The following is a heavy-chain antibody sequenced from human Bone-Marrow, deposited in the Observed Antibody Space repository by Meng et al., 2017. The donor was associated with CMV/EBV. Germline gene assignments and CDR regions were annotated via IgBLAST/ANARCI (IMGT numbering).Heavy chain of an antibody. CDR1: GGSISSSSYY. J-gene: IGHJ4*02. V-gene: IGHV4-39*07. D-gene: IGHD2-2*01. CDR2: IYYSGST. Sequence: SETLSLTCTVSGGSISSSSYYWGWLRQPPGKGLEWIGSIYYSGSTYYNPSLKSRVTISVDPSKNQFSLKLSSVTAADTAVYYCARVPRKDIVVFTDKGGFDYWGQGTLVTVSS. CDR3: ARVPRKDIVVFTDKGGFDY.